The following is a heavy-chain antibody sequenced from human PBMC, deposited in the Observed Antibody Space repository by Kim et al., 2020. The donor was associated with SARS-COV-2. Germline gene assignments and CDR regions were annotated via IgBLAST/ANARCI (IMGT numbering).Heavy chain of an antibody. CDR3: AKEYPRVSAPWGWGY. Sequence: DSVKGRFTISRDNSKNTLYLQMNSLRAEDTAVYYCAKEYPRVSAPWGWGYWGQGTLVTVSS. D-gene: IGHD6-13*01. J-gene: IGHJ4*02. V-gene: IGHV3-23*01.